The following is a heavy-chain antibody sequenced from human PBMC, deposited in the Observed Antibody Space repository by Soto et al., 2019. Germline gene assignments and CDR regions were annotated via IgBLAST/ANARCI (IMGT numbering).Heavy chain of an antibody. D-gene: IGHD2-15*01. J-gene: IGHJ4*02. V-gene: IGHV3-15*01. CDR2: IKSKKDGGAR. CDR3: VEGRNDF. CDR1: GFMFSSAW. Sequence: EVQVVESGGDLVEPGGSLRLSCETSGFMFSSAWMSWVRQAPGKGLEWVARIKSKKDGGARDYAAPVNGRFSISRDDSKSTVYLQRNGLRAEDTALYDCVEGRNDFWGQGTLVTVSS.